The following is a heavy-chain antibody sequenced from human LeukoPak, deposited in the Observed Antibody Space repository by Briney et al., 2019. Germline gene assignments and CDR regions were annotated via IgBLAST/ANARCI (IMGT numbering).Heavy chain of an antibody. Sequence: SETLSLTCTVSGGSISSYYWSWIRQPAGEGLEWIGRIYTSGSTNHNPSLKSRLTMSVDTSRNQFSLKLSSVTAADTAVYYCAGDFVRGATRRGGILAFDYWGQGTLVTVSS. CDR2: IYTSGST. D-gene: IGHD1-26*01. CDR1: GGSISSYY. V-gene: IGHV4-4*07. CDR3: AGDFVRGATRRGGILAFDY. J-gene: IGHJ4*02.